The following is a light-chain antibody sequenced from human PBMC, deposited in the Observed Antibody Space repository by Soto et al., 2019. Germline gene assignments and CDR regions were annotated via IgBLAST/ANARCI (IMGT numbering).Light chain of an antibody. CDR3: QQSSNWPRPIT. V-gene: IGKV3-11*01. Sequence: EIVMTQSPATLSVSPGASAPLSGRASPSVSNNYLAWYQQKPGQAPRLLIYGASNRATGIPARFSGSGSGTDFTLTISSLEPEDFAVYYCQQSSNWPRPITVGQGTRLEIK. J-gene: IGKJ5*01. CDR2: GAS. CDR1: PSVSNNY.